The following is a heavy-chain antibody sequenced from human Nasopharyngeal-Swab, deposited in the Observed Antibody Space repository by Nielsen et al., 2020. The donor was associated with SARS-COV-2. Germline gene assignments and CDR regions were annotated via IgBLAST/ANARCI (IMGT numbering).Heavy chain of an antibody. CDR3: ASRPYGDYGLLDY. V-gene: IGHV3-53*01. CDR1: GLTVSSTY. J-gene: IGHJ4*02. CDR2: TEIGGTT. D-gene: IGHD4-17*01. Sequence: GESLKISCAVSGLTVSSTYMSWVRQAPGKGLEWVSVTEIGGTTHYADSVKGRFSIFRDSSTNTLYLQMNNVRAEDTAVYYCASRPYGDYGLLDYWGQGTLVTVSS.